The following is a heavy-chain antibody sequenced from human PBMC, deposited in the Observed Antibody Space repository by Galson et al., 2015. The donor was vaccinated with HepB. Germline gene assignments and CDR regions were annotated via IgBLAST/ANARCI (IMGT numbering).Heavy chain of an antibody. CDR3: ASGNTRGYGDFFNY. Sequence: SLRLSCAASGFTFSSYWMSWVRQAPGKGLEWVANIKQDGSEKYYVDSVKGRFTISRDNAKNSLYLQMNSLRAEDTAVYYCASGNTRGYGDFFNYWGQGTLVPASS. V-gene: IGHV3-7*01. D-gene: IGHD4-17*01. CDR2: IKQDGSEK. CDR1: GFTFSSYW. J-gene: IGHJ4*02.